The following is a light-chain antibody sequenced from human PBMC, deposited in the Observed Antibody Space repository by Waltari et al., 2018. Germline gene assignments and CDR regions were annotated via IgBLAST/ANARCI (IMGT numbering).Light chain of an antibody. CDR1: QTVSND. Sequence: ETVMTQSPATLSVSPGERATLSFRASQTVSNDLAWYQQKPGQPPRLLIYGASTRATGVPARFSGSGSGTECTLTISSLQSDDFEVYYWQQYHNWPLTFGGGTKVEIK. V-gene: IGKV3-15*01. CDR2: GAS. CDR3: QQYHNWPLT. J-gene: IGKJ4*01.